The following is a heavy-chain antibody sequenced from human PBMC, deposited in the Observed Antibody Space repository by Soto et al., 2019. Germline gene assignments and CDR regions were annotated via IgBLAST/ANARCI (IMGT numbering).Heavy chain of an antibody. V-gene: IGHV3-23*01. J-gene: IGHJ6*03. CDR3: MKDLKGDCRSSVCYGGDDYYYMDV. D-gene: IGHD2-2*01. CDR2: ISGGGGYT. CDR1: GFTFSNFG. Sequence: QPGGSLRLSCAASGFTFSNFGMSWVRLAPGKGLQWVAAISGGGGYTVYADSVKGRLTISRYNFKNILYLQMNSLRAEDTAVYYCMKDLKGDCRSSVCYGGDDYYYMDVWGKGTTVTVSS.